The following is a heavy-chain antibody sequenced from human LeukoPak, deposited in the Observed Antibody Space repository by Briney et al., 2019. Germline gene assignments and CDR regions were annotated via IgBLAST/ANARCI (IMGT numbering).Heavy chain of an antibody. J-gene: IGHJ4*02. CDR3: AKDRTGVLDY. Sequence: GRSLRLSCAASGFTFSSYGMHWVRQAPGKGLEWVAVISYDGSNKYYADSVKGRFTISRDNSKNTLYLQMNSLRAEDTAVYYCAKDRTGVLDYWGQGTLVTVSS. CDR1: GFTFSSYG. V-gene: IGHV3-30*19. CDR2: ISYDGSNK. D-gene: IGHD7-27*01.